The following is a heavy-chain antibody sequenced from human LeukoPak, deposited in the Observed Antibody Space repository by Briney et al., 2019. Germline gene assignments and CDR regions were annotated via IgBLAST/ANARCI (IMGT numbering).Heavy chain of an antibody. CDR3: ARDCTVTRYYYYYGMDV. CDR1: GYTFTGYY. CDR2: INPNSGGT. D-gene: IGHD4-17*01. V-gene: IGHV1-2*02. J-gene: IGHJ6*02. Sequence: ASVKVSCKASGYTFTGYYMHWVRQAPGQGLEWMGWINPNSGGTNYAQKFQGRVTMTRDTSISTAYMELSRRRSDDTAVYYCARDCTVTRYYYYYGMDVWGQGNTVTVSS.